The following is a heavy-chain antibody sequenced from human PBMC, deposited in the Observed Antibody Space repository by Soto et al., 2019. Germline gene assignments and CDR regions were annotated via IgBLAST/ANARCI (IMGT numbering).Heavy chain of an antibody. V-gene: IGHV3-23*01. Sequence: GGSLRLSCAASGFTFSSYAMRWVRQAPGKGLEWVSGIGGSGGSTYYADSVKGRFSISRDNSKNTLYLQMNSLRAEDTAVYYCAKEVVVAATFHYYYGMDVWGQGTTVTVS. J-gene: IGHJ6*02. CDR2: IGGSGGST. D-gene: IGHD2-15*01. CDR3: AKEVVVAATFHYYYGMDV. CDR1: GFTFSSYA.